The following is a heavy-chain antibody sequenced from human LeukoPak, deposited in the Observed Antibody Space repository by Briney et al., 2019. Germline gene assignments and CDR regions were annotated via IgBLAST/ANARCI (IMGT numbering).Heavy chain of an antibody. CDR2: IRYDGTNR. D-gene: IGHD2-15*01. J-gene: IGHJ4*02. V-gene: IGHV3-30*02. Sequence: PGGSLRLSCAASGFTFTNYGIHWVRQAPGKGLEWVAFIRYDGTNRYYADSVKGRFTISRDNAKNTLYLQMNSLRAEDTAVYYCARGPRRVANGDYWGQGTLVTVSS. CDR1: GFTFTNYG. CDR3: ARGPRRVANGDY.